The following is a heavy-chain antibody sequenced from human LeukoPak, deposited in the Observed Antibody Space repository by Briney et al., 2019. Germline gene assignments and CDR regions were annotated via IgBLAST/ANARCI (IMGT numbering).Heavy chain of an antibody. J-gene: IGHJ4*02. CDR3: ARDKSGTTQGDFDY. Sequence: ASVKVSCKASGYTFTSYYMHWVRQAPGPGLEWMGIINPSGGSTTYAQKFQGRVTMTRDTTTSTVYMELSGLKSEDTAVYFCARDKSGTTQGDFDYWGQGTLLTVSS. V-gene: IGHV1-46*01. D-gene: IGHD1-1*01. CDR1: GYTFTSYY. CDR2: INPSGGST.